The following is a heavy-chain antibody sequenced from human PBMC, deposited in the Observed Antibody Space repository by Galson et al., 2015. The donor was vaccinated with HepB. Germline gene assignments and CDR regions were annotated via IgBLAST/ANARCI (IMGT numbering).Heavy chain of an antibody. CDR2: IKSKTDGGTT. Sequence: SLRLSCAASGFTFSNAWMSWVRQAPGKGLEWVGRIKSKTDGGTTDYAAPVKGRFTISRDDSTNTLYLQMNSLKTEDTAVYYCTTYTPGDAFDIWGQGTMVTVSS. J-gene: IGHJ3*02. CDR1: GFTFSNAW. V-gene: IGHV3-15*01. D-gene: IGHD2-2*02. CDR3: TTYTPGDAFDI.